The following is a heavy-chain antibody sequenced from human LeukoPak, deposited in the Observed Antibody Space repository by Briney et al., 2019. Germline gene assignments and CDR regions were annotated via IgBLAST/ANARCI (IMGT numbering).Heavy chain of an antibody. CDR1: GGTFSSYA. J-gene: IGHJ6*03. V-gene: IGHV1-69*13. D-gene: IGHD2-2*01. CDR2: IIPIFGTA. Sequence: SVKVSCKASGGTFSSYAISWVRQAPGQGLEWMGGIIPIFGTANYAQKFQGRVTIPADESTSTAYMELSSLRSEDTAVYYCARVGCSSTSCYPGHYYYMDVWSKGPRSPSP. CDR3: ARVGCSSTSCYPGHYYYMDV.